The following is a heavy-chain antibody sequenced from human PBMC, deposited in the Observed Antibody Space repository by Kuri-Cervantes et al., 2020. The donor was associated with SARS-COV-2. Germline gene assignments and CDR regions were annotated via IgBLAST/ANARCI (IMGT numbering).Heavy chain of an antibody. CDR3: AISGYDLAYYYYYYMDV. D-gene: IGHD5-12*01. Sequence: SVKVSCKASGGTFSSYAISWVRQAPGQGLEWMGGIIPFFGTPTYAQRFEGRVTITADESTRTVYMEMTSLTFEDTAVYYCAISGYDLAYYYYYYMDVWGKGTTVTVSS. CDR1: GGTFSSYA. V-gene: IGHV1-69*13. CDR2: IIPFFGTP. J-gene: IGHJ6*03.